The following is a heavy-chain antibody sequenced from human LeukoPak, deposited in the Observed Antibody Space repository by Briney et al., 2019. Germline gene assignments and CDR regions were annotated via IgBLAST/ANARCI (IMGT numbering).Heavy chain of an antibody. V-gene: IGHV4-59*12. J-gene: IGHJ4*02. CDR1: GDSISSYY. Sequence: PSETLSLTCTVSGDSISSYYWSWIRQPPGKGLEWIGYMYYGGSSNYNPSLESRVTISVDTSKNQFSLKLSSVTAADTAVYYCARGVYSFDLDFWGQGTLVTISS. D-gene: IGHD5-18*01. CDR3: ARGVYSFDLDF. CDR2: MYYGGSS.